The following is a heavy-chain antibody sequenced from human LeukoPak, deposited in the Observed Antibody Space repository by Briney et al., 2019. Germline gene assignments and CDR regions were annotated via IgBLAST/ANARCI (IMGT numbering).Heavy chain of an antibody. Sequence: WASVQVSCKAAGYTFTTYGLNWVRQAPGQGLEWMGWINTNTGNPSYAQDFTGRFVFSLDSSVNTAYLQISSLKAEDTAVYYCVRGYFDILTGLEFDYWGQGTLVTVSS. J-gene: IGHJ4*02. D-gene: IGHD3-9*01. V-gene: IGHV7-4-1*02. CDR2: INTNTGNP. CDR1: GYTFTTYG. CDR3: VRGYFDILTGLEFDY.